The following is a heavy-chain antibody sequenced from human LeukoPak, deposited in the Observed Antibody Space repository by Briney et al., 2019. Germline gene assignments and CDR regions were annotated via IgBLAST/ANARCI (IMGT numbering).Heavy chain of an antibody. CDR3: ARGYYDTSGYWLSFFDS. CDR2: IYYSGST. J-gene: IGHJ4*02. Sequence: SETLSLTCTVSGGSISSYYWSWIWQPPGKGLEWIGYIYYSGSTNYNPSLKSRVTISVDTSKNRFSLKLSSVTAADTAVYYCARGYYDTSGYWLSFFDSWGQGTLVTVSS. CDR1: GGSISSYY. D-gene: IGHD3-22*01. V-gene: IGHV4-59*12.